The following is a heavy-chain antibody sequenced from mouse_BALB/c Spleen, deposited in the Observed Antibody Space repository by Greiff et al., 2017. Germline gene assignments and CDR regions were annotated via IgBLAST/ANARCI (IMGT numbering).Heavy chain of an antibody. D-gene: IGHD2-3*01. V-gene: IGHV10-1*02. CDR1: GFTFNTYA. CDR2: IRSKSNNYAT. J-gene: IGHJ3*01. CDR3: VRLGDGYYPFAY. Sequence: EVQVVESGGGLVQTKGSLKLSCAASGFTFNTYAMNWVRQAPGKGLEWVARIRSKSNNYATYYADSVKDRFTISRDDSQSMLYLQMNNLKTEDTAMYYCVRLGDGYYPFAYWGQGTLVNVSA.